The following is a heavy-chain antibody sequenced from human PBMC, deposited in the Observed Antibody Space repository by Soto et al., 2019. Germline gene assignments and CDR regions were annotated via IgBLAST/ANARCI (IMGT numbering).Heavy chain of an antibody. Sequence: QVQLVESGGGVVQPGGSLRLSCAASGLTFSNYGMNWVRQAPGKGLEWVAHISYDGSNEHYVDSVKGRFTISRDNSKNTLYLQMTSLRAEDTAVYYCAEDSYYHDSTGYYIFDYWGQGTLVTVSS. CDR3: AEDSYYHDSTGYYIFDY. CDR2: ISYDGSNE. V-gene: IGHV3-30*18. J-gene: IGHJ4*02. D-gene: IGHD3-22*01. CDR1: GLTFSNYG.